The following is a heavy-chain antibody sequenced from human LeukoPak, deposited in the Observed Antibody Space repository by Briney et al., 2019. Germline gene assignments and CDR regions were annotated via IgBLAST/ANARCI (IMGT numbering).Heavy chain of an antibody. Sequence: PGGSLRLSCAASGFTFSSYGMHWVRQAPGKGLEWVAVISYDGSNKYYADSVKGRFTISRDNSKNTLYLQMNSLRAEDTAVYYCARRDGYNYVIDYWGQGTLVTVSS. CDR1: GFTFSSYG. D-gene: IGHD5-24*01. CDR3: ARRDGYNYVIDY. J-gene: IGHJ4*02. CDR2: ISYDGSNK. V-gene: IGHV3-30*03.